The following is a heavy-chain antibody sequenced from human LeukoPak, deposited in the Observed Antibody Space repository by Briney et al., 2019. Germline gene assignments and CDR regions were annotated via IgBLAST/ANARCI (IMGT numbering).Heavy chain of an antibody. CDR3: AKHKVVVVTSFDY. V-gene: IGHV3-23*01. CDR1: GFTLSSYG. J-gene: IGHJ4*02. Sequence: GGSLRLSCAASGFTLSSYGMSWVRQAPGKGLEWVSAISGSGGSTYYADSVKGRFTISRDNSKNTLYLQMNSLRAEDTAVYYCAKHKVVVVTSFDYWGQGTLVTVSS. CDR2: ISGSGGST. D-gene: IGHD3-22*01.